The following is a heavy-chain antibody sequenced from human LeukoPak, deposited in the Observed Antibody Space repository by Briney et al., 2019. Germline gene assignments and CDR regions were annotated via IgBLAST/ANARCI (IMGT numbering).Heavy chain of an antibody. CDR3: AREHVVAAAMPGQEIDYYYGMDV. J-gene: IGHJ6*02. D-gene: IGHD2-2*01. V-gene: IGHV4-59*12. CDR1: GDSITNYY. Sequence: PSETLSLTCTVSGDSITNYYWSWIRQPPGKGLEWIGSIYYSGSTYYNPSLKSRVTISVDTSKNQFSLKLSSVTAADTAVYYCAREHVVAAAMPGQEIDYYYGMDVWGQGTTVTVSS. CDR2: IYYSGST.